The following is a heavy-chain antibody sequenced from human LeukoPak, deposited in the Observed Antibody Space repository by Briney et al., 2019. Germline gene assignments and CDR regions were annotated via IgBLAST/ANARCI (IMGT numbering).Heavy chain of an antibody. CDR2: VYYSGST. D-gene: IGHD1-26*01. CDR3: AREKWVAATANYFDY. J-gene: IGHJ4*02. Sequence: SETLSLTCTVSGGSINSNSYYWGWIRQPPGKGLEWIGSVYYSGSTNYNPSLKSRVTISVDTSKNQFSLKLSSVTAADTAVYYCAREKWVAATANYFDYWGQGTLVTVSS. CDR1: GGSINSNSYY. V-gene: IGHV4-39*07.